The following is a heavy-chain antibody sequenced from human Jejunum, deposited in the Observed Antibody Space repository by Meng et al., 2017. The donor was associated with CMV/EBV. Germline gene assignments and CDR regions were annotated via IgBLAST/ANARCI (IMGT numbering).Heavy chain of an antibody. CDR1: ITSY. CDR3: VRVLGYCSSTSCSVGAFDI. V-gene: IGHV4-39*01. J-gene: IGHJ3*02. Sequence: ITSYWGWFRPPPEKGLEWIVNLYYSGNTYYTPSLKSRVTMSVDTSKKQFSLRLSSVTAADTAVYYCVRVLGYCSSTSCSVGAFDIWGQGTMVTVSS. CDR2: LYYSGNT. D-gene: IGHD2-2*01.